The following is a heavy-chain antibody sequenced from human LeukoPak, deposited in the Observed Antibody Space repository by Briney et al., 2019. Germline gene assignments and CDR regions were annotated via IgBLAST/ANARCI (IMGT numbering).Heavy chain of an antibody. D-gene: IGHD3-3*01. V-gene: IGHV1-69*13. Sequence: ASVKVSCKASGGTFSSYAISWVRQAPGQGLEWMGGIIPTFGTANYAQKFQGRVTITADESTSTAYMELSSLRSEDTAVYYCASVRFLEWSTSDKWYFDYWGQGTLVTVSS. CDR3: ASVRFLEWSTSDKWYFDY. J-gene: IGHJ4*02. CDR1: GGTFSSYA. CDR2: IIPTFGTA.